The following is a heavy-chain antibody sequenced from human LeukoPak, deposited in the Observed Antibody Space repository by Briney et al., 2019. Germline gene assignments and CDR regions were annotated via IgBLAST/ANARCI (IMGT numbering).Heavy chain of an antibody. CDR1: GFTFSTYV. Sequence: GGSLRLSCAASGFTFSTYVMSWVRQAPGKGLEWVSGISGSGDNTYYADSVKGRFTISRDNSKNTVYLQMNSLRDEDTAVYYCAKGSGYDTDFDYWGQVTLVSVSS. D-gene: IGHD5-12*01. V-gene: IGHV3-23*01. CDR3: AKGSGYDTDFDY. J-gene: IGHJ4*02. CDR2: ISGSGDNT.